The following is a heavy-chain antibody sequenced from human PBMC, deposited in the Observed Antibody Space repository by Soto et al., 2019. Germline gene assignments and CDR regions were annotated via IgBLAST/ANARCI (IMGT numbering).Heavy chain of an antibody. CDR1: GFTFATYT. CDR2: IYGSGDST. Sequence: PGDSLRLSSEASGFTFATYTLILFLQVPGKGLELVSCIYGSGDSTFYADSVKGRFTISRDNSKNTLYLQMNSLSAEDTAVYYCAKDARPDGYWDFGYWGQG. D-gene: IGHD5-12*01. J-gene: IGHJ4*02. V-gene: IGHV3-23*01. CDR3: AKDARPDGYWDFGY.